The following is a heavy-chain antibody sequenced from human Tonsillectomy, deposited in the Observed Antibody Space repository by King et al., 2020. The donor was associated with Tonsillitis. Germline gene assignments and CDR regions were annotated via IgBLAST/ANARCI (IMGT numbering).Heavy chain of an antibody. V-gene: IGHV4-34*01. CDR1: GGSFSGYY. CDR3: ARVGRTYYYDTSGFDY. J-gene: IGHJ4*02. Sequence: VQLQQWGAGLLKPSETLSLTCAVYGGSFSGYYWSGIRQPPGKGLEWIGEIDHSVVTNSNPSLKSRVTISLDTSKNQFSLKLSSVTAADTAVYYCARVGRTYYYDTSGFDYWGQGTLVTVSS. D-gene: IGHD3-22*01. CDR2: IDHSVVT.